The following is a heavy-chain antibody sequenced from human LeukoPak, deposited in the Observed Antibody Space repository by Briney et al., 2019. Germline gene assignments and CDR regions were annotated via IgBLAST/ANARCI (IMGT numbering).Heavy chain of an antibody. Sequence: ASVKVSCKASGGTFSSYAISWVRQAPGQGLEWMGRIIPILGIANYAQKFQGRVTITADKSTSTAYMELSSLRSEDTAVYYCARNGDYGVFDYWGQGTLVTVSS. CDR1: GGTFSSYA. J-gene: IGHJ4*02. CDR2: IIPILGIA. CDR3: ARNGDYGVFDY. V-gene: IGHV1-69*04. D-gene: IGHD4-17*01.